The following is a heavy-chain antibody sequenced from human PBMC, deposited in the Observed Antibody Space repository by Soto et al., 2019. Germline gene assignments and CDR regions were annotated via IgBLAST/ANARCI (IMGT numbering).Heavy chain of an antibody. CDR3: AKSSGGFFDY. V-gene: IGHV3-23*01. D-gene: IGHD3-16*01. CDR2: ISGSDGNT. CDR1: GFTFSSYA. Sequence: HPGGSLRLSCAASGFTFSSYAMNWVRQAPGKGLEWVSGISGSDGNTYNADSVKGRFTISRDNSKNTVYLQMNSLRAEDTAVYYCAKSSGGFFDYWGKGTLVTVSS. J-gene: IGHJ4*02.